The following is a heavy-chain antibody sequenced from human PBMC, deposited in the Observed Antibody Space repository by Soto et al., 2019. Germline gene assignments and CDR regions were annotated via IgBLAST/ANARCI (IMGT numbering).Heavy chain of an antibody. J-gene: IGHJ4*02. CDR1: GFTFSSYA. CDR2: ISGSGGST. CDR3: AREPYYGGYDY. Sequence: HPGGSLRLSCAASGFTFSSYAMSWVRQAPGKGLEWVAAISGSGGSTYYADSVKGRFTISRDNSKNTLYLQINSLRAEDTAVYYCAREPYYGGYDYWGQGTLVTVSS. D-gene: IGHD4-17*01. V-gene: IGHV3-23*01.